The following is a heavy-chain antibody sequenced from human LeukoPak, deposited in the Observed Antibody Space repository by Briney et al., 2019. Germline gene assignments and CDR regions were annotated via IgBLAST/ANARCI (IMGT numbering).Heavy chain of an antibody. V-gene: IGHV3-9*01. CDR3: AKGGADSSGYSLNWFDP. Sequence: GGSLRLSCAASGFTLDDYAMHWVRQAPGKGLEWVSGISWNSGSIGYADSVKGRFTISRDNAKNSLYLQMNSLRAEDTALYYCAKGGADSSGYSLNWFDPWGQGTLVTVSS. D-gene: IGHD3-22*01. CDR2: ISWNSGSI. J-gene: IGHJ5*02. CDR1: GFTLDDYA.